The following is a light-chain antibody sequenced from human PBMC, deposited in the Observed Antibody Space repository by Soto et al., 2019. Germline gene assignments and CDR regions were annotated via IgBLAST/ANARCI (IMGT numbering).Light chain of an antibody. CDR1: QSVSSY. Sequence: EIVLTQSPATLSLSPWERATLSCRASQSVSSYLAWYQQKPGQAPRLLIYDASNRATGIPARFSGSGSGTDFTLTISSLEPEDFAVYYCQQRSNWPITFGQGTHWRL. CDR2: DAS. V-gene: IGKV3-11*01. CDR3: QQRSNWPIT. J-gene: IGKJ5*01.